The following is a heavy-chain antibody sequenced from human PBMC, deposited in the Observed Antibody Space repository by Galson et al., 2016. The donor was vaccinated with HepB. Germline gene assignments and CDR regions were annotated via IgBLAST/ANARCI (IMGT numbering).Heavy chain of an antibody. V-gene: IGHV3-21*01. Sequence: SLRLSCAASGFTFRTYSMNWVRQAPGKGLGWVSFISSSSSYIYYADSVKGPFTISSDNAKNSLYLQINGLRAEDTAVYYCARDAPILRFLYGLDVWGQGTTVTVSS. J-gene: IGHJ6*02. CDR2: ISSSSSYI. CDR3: ARDAPILRFLYGLDV. D-gene: IGHD3-3*01. CDR1: GFTFRTYS.